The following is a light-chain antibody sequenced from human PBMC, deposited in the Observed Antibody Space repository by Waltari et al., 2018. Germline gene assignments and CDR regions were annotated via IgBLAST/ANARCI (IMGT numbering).Light chain of an antibody. CDR3: QQYYSYPRT. CDR1: EGISSY. J-gene: IGKJ2*02. CDR2: AAS. Sequence: AIRMTQSPSSLSASTGDRVTITFRASEGISSYLAWYHQKPGKAPKLLIYAASTLQSGVPSRFSGSGSGTDFTLTISCLQSEDFATYYCQQYYSYPRTFGQGTKLEIK. V-gene: IGKV1-8*01.